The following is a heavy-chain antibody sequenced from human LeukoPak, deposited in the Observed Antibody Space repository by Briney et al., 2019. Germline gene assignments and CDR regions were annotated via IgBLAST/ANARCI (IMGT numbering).Heavy chain of an antibody. CDR2: INTDGSDT. Sequence: GGSLRLSCAASGFTFGNSWMHWVRQAPGKRLVCVSRINTDGSDTTYADSVKGRFTISRDNAKNTLYLQMNSLRAEDSAVYYCANSYTPPHYWGQGTLVTVSS. CDR3: ANSYTPPHY. D-gene: IGHD3-16*02. J-gene: IGHJ4*02. CDR1: GFTFGNSW. V-gene: IGHV3-74*01.